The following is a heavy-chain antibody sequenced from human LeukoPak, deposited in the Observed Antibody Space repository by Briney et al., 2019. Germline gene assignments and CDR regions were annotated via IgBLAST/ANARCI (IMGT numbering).Heavy chain of an antibody. Sequence: QPGGSLRLSCAASGFTVSSNYMNWVRQAPGKGLEWVSDISGSGDSTNYADSVKGRFTISRDNSMNTLYLQMNSLRADDTAVYYCAKHLGFGEPGYVWGQGTTVTVSS. CDR2: ISGSGDST. D-gene: IGHD3-10*01. V-gene: IGHV3-23*01. CDR3: AKHLGFGEPGYV. J-gene: IGHJ6*02. CDR1: GFTVSSNY.